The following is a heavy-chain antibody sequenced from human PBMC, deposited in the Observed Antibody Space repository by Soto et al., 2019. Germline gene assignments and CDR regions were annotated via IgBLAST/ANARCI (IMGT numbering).Heavy chain of an antibody. D-gene: IGHD2-21*02. Sequence: PGGSLRLSCAASGFTFSSYGMHWVRQAPVKGLEWVAVISYDGSNKYYADSVKGRFTISRDNSKNTLYLQMNSLRAEDTAVYYCARYVPPQYYGGNSSQPLYWGQGTLVTVSS. CDR1: GFTFSSYG. CDR3: ARYVPPQYYGGNSSQPLY. CDR2: ISYDGSNK. V-gene: IGHV3-30*03. J-gene: IGHJ4*02.